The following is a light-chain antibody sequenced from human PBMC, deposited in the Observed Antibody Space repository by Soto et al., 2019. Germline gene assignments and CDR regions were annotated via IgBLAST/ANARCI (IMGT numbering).Light chain of an antibody. V-gene: IGKV1-39*01. CDR2: STS. J-gene: IGKJ5*01. CDR1: QNINSD. CDR3: QQSDRIPIT. Sequence: DIQMTQSPSSLSASVGDRVTITCRASQNINSDLNWYQLKPGKAPKLPMYSTSSLRSGVPSRFSGSGSGTDFNLTISTLQPEDFATYYCQQSDRIPITFGQGTRLEIK.